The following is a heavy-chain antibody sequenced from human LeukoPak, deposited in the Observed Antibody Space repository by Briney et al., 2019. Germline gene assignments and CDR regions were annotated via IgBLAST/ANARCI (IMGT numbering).Heavy chain of an antibody. Sequence: GGSLRLSCAASGITFRNAWMSWVRQAPGKGLEWVGRIKSKADGGTTDYAAPVKGRFTISRDDSKNTLYLQMNSLKTEDTAVYYCTTTSSSTTPWWYFDLWGRGTLVTVSS. D-gene: IGHD2-15*01. CDR1: GITFRNAW. J-gene: IGHJ2*01. CDR2: IKSKADGGTT. V-gene: IGHV3-15*01. CDR3: TTTSSSTTPWWYFDL.